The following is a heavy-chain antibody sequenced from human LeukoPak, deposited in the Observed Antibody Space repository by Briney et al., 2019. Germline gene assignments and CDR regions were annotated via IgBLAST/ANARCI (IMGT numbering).Heavy chain of an antibody. CDR3: GRAPGQQLVLTI. D-gene: IGHD6-13*01. J-gene: IGHJ4*02. Sequence: SVKVSCKASGGTFSSYGVSWVRQAPGQGLEWMGRINPIFGTANYAQKFQGRVTITTDESTSTAYMELSSLRSEDTAVYYCGRAPGQQLVLTIWGQGTLVTVSS. CDR1: GGTFSSYG. CDR2: INPIFGTA. V-gene: IGHV1-69*05.